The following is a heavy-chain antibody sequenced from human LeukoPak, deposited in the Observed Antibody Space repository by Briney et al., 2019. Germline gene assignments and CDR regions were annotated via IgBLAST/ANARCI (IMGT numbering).Heavy chain of an antibody. CDR1: GYTFTSYG. J-gene: IGHJ4*02. CDR3: ARDDQSGVREPYYDILTGYPDY. Sequence: ASVKVSCKASGYTFTSYGISWVRQAPGQGLEWMGWISAYNGNTNYAQKLQGRVTITRDTSASTAYMELSSLRSEDTAVYYCARDDQSGVREPYYDILTGYPDYWGQGTLVTVSS. CDR2: ISAYNGNT. V-gene: IGHV1-18*01. D-gene: IGHD3-9*01.